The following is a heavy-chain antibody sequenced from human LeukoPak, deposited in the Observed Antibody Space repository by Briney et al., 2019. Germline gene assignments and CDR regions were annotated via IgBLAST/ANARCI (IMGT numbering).Heavy chain of an antibody. CDR1: PGYGFTSHW. CDR3: AKDLQLWFGVLDY. D-gene: IGHD3-10*01. CDR2: IRYDGSNK. V-gene: IGHV3-30*02. Sequence: PGGSLRLSCVTSPGYGFTSHWMNWVRQAPGKGLEWVAFIRYDGSNKYYADSVKGRFTISRDNSKNTLYLQMNSLRAEDTAVYYCAKDLQLWFGVLDYWGQGTLVTVSS. J-gene: IGHJ4*02.